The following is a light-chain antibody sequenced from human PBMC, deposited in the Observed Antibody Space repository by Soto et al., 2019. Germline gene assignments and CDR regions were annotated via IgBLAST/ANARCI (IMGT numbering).Light chain of an antibody. V-gene: IGLV7-43*01. Sequence: QTVXTQEPSLTVXXXXTVXXXXXSSTGAVTSGHYPNWVQQKPGQVPKSLIYSTSDKHSWTPARFSGSLLGGKAALTLSSVQPEDEAEYYCLLYYGGALGVFGGGTKLTVL. CDR3: LLYYGGALGV. CDR1: TGAVTSGHY. J-gene: IGLJ2*01. CDR2: STS.